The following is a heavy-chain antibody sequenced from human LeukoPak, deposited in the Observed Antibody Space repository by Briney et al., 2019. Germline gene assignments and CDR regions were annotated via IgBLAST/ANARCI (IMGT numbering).Heavy chain of an antibody. CDR2: ISGSGGST. J-gene: IGHJ4*02. Sequence: QAGGSLRLSCAASGFTFSSYSMSWVRQAPGKGLEWVSTISGSGGSTYYADSVKGRFTISRDNSKNTLYLQMNSLRAEDTAVYYCAKEAYYYDSSGYYPTKYFDYWGQGTLVTVSS. CDR1: GFTFSSYS. V-gene: IGHV3-23*01. CDR3: AKEAYYYDSSGYYPTKYFDY. D-gene: IGHD3-22*01.